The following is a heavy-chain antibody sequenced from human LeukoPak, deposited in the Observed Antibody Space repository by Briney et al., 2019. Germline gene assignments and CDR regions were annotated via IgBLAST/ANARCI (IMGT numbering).Heavy chain of an antibody. D-gene: IGHD1-7*01. V-gene: IGHV3-23*01. CDR1: GFIFSDYA. J-gene: IGHJ4*02. CDR3: AKDERNWNYNLASQTYD. Sequence: GGSLRLSCTASGFIFSDYAMNWVRQAPGKGLEWVSAISGSGVSTYYPDSVKGRFTVSRDNSKNTLYLQMSSLRAEDTAVYYCAKDERNWNYNLASQTYDWGQGTLVTVSS. CDR2: ISGSGVST.